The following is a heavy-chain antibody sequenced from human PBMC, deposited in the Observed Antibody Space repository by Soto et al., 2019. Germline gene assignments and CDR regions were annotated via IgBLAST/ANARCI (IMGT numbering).Heavy chain of an antibody. CDR3: ARQGSSPYYYYYYMDV. Sequence: SETLSLTCTVSGGSISSSSYYWGWIRQPPGKGLEWIGSIYYSGSTYYNPSLKSRVTISVDTSKNQFSLKLSSVTAADTAVYYCARQGSSPYYYYYYMDVWGKGTTVTVSS. J-gene: IGHJ6*03. CDR1: GGSISSSSYY. D-gene: IGHD6-13*01. CDR2: IYYSGST. V-gene: IGHV4-39*01.